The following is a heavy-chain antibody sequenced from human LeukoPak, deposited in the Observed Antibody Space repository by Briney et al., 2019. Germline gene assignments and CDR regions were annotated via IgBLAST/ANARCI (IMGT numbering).Heavy chain of an antibody. V-gene: IGHV3-30*03. Sequence: GGSLRLSCAASGFTFSSYGMHWVRQAPGKGLEWVAVISYDGSNKYYADSVKGRFTISRDNSKNSLYLQMNSLRAEDTAVYYCASEGLGGFQLRLGGLSLYYWGQGTLVTVSS. CDR1: GFTFSSYG. CDR2: ISYDGSNK. CDR3: ASEGLGGFQLRLGGLSLYY. D-gene: IGHD3-16*02. J-gene: IGHJ4*02.